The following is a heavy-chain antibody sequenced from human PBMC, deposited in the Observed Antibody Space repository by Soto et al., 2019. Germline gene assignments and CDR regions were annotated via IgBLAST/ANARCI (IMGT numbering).Heavy chain of an antibody. CDR2: IWYDGSNK. Sequence: QVQLVESGGGVVQPGRSLRLSCAASGFTFSSYGMHWVRQAPGKGLEWVAVIWYDGSNKYYADSVKGRFTISRDNSKNTLYLQMNSLRAEDTAVYYCARGNRMRGNSCYFDYWGQGTLVTVSS. V-gene: IGHV3-33*01. D-gene: IGHD4-4*01. J-gene: IGHJ4*02. CDR1: GFTFSSYG. CDR3: ARGNRMRGNSCYFDY.